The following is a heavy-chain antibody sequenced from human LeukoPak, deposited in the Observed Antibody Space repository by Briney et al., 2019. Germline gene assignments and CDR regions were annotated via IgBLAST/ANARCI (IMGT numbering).Heavy chain of an antibody. V-gene: IGHV1-18*01. D-gene: IGHD3-22*01. CDR3: ARDSALDSSGYYYTLFRPYYYYGMDV. CDR2: ISAYNGNT. CDR1: GYTFTSYG. Sequence: ASVKVSCKASGYTFTSYGISWVRQAPGQGLEWMGWISAYNGNTNYAQKLQGRATMTTDTSTSTAYMELRSLRSDDTAVYYCARDSALDSSGYYYTLFRPYYYYGMDVWGQGTTVTVSS. J-gene: IGHJ6*02.